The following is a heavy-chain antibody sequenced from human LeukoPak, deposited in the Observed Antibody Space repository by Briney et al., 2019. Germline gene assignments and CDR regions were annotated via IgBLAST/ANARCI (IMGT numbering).Heavy chain of an antibody. D-gene: IGHD6-13*01. Sequence: GASVKVSCKXSGYTFTSYGISWVRQAPGQGLEWMGWISAYNGNTNYAQKLQGRVTMTTDTSTSTAYMELRSLRSDDTAVYYCARDFGRVQQDNFDYWGQGTLVTVSS. CDR2: ISAYNGNT. J-gene: IGHJ4*02. CDR1: GYTFTSYG. CDR3: ARDFGRVQQDNFDY. V-gene: IGHV1-18*01.